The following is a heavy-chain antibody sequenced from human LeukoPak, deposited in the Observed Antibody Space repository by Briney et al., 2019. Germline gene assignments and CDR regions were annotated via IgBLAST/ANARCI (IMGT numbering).Heavy chain of an antibody. Sequence: SETLSLTCSVSGDSISGISYYWGWIRQPPGKGLEWIGKIYYSGSSYNNPSLESRVVISLDTSRTQFSLKLTSVTATDTAVYYCARQGAVGATGFDFWGQGILVTVSS. CDR3: ARQGAVGATGFDF. CDR1: GDSISGISYY. V-gene: IGHV4-39*01. CDR2: IYYSGSS. J-gene: IGHJ4*02. D-gene: IGHD1-26*01.